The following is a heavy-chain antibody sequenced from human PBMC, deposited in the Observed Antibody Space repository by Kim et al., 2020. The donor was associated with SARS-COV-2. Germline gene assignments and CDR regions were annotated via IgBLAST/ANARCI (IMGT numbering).Heavy chain of an antibody. Sequence: GRFTISRDDSKNTLYLQMNSLKTEDTAVYYCTTEYYYDSSGYYWPAPFDIWGQGTMVTVSS. V-gene: IGHV3-15*01. D-gene: IGHD3-22*01. CDR3: TTEYYYDSSGYYWPAPFDI. J-gene: IGHJ3*02.